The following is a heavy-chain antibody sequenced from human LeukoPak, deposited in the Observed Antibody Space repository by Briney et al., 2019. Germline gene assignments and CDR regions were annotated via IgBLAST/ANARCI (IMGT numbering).Heavy chain of an antibody. CDR2: ISYDGSNK. CDR1: GFTFSNYG. J-gene: IGHJ4*02. V-gene: IGHV3-30*03. D-gene: IGHD2/OR15-2a*01. Sequence: GGSLRLSCAASGFTFSNYGMHWVRQAPGKGLEWVVVISYDGSNKYYADSVKGRFTISRDNSKNTLYLQMNSLRAEDTAVFYCAREYGQNTPHFDYWGQGTLVTVSS. CDR3: AREYGQNTPHFDY.